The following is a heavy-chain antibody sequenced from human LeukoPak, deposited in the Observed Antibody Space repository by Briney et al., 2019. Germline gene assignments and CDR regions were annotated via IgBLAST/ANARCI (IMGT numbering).Heavy chain of an antibody. CDR2: IYYSGST. V-gene: IGHV4-38-2*01. Sequence: TGGSLRLSCAASGLTLSGYTMNWVRQPPGKGLEWIGSIYYSGSTYYNPSLKSRVTISVDTSKNQFSLKLSSVTAADTAVYYCARQGVYDSSGYFGGDRFVYWGQGTLVTVSS. CDR1: GLTLSGYT. J-gene: IGHJ4*02. D-gene: IGHD3-22*01. CDR3: ARQGVYDSSGYFGGDRFVY.